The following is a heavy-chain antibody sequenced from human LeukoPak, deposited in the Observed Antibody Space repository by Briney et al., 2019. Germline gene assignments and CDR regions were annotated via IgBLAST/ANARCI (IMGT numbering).Heavy chain of an antibody. J-gene: IGHJ4*02. D-gene: IGHD2-21*02. V-gene: IGHV5-51*01. CDR3: ARHSDCGGDCPFDY. CDR2: IYPGDSES. Sequence: GESLKISCKASGYNLLSYWIAWVRQMPGRGLEWMGVIYPGDSESRYSSSFQGQVAISVDKSINTAYLQWSSLKASDTAIYYCARHSDCGGDCPFDYWGQGTLVSVSS. CDR1: GYNLLSYW.